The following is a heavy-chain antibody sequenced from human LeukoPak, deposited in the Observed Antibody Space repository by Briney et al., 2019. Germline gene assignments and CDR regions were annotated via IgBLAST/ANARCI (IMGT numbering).Heavy chain of an antibody. D-gene: IGHD3-10*01. CDR2: IKSKTDGGTT. CDR1: GFTFNNAW. CDR3: ATSPGFWATSPFDY. Sequence: GGSLRLSCAASGFTFNNAWMNWVRQAPGKGLEWVGLIKSKTDGGTTDYAAPVKGRFTISRDDSENTVYPQMNSLKTEDTAVYFCATSPGFWATSPFDYWGQGTQAIISS. J-gene: IGHJ4*02. V-gene: IGHV3-15*01.